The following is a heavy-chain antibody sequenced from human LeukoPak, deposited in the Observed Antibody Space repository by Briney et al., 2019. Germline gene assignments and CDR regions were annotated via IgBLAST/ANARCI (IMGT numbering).Heavy chain of an antibody. V-gene: IGHV4-34*01. CDR2: INHSGST. CDR3: AATTVTHWGIDSDY. CDR1: GGSISGYY. J-gene: IGHJ4*02. D-gene: IGHD4-11*01. Sequence: SETQSLTCTVSGGSISGYYWSWIRQPPGKGLEWIGEINHSGSTNYNPSLKSRVTISVDTSKNQFSLKLSSVTAADTAVYYCAATTVTHWGIDSDYWGQGTLVTVSS.